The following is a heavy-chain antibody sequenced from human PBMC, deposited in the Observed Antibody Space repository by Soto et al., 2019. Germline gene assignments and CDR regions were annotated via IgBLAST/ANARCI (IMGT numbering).Heavy chain of an antibody. D-gene: IGHD6-13*01. CDR3: ARGLVLAAAGTPNKTRAEYFQH. V-gene: IGHV4-34*01. CDR1: GGSFSGYY. CDR2: INHSGST. Sequence: QVQLQQWGAGLLKPSETLSLTCAVYGGSFSGYYWSWIRQPPGKGLEWIGEINHSGSTNYNPSLKSRVTISVDTSKNQFSLKLSSVTAADTAVYYCARGLVLAAAGTPNKTRAEYFQHWGQGTLVTVSS. J-gene: IGHJ1*01.